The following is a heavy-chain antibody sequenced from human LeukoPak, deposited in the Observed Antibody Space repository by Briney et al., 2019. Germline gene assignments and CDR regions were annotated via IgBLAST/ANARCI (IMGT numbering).Heavy chain of an antibody. Sequence: SETLSLTCAVYGGSFSGYYWSWIRQAPGKGLEWIGEINHSGSTNYNPSLKSRVTISVDTSKNQFSLKLSSVTAADTAVYYCARGLLLRETYYDFWSGLKGFDPWGQGTLVTVSS. CDR2: INHSGST. CDR3: ARGLLLRETYYDFWSGLKGFDP. D-gene: IGHD3-3*01. J-gene: IGHJ5*02. V-gene: IGHV4-34*01. CDR1: GGSFSGYY.